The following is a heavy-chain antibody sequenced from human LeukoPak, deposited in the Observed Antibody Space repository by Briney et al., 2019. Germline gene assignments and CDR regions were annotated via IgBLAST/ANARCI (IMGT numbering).Heavy chain of an antibody. CDR3: VRDRKGDWDLLTDYFDY. CDR2: IKTDGSNT. V-gene: IGHV3-74*01. J-gene: IGHJ4*02. D-gene: IGHD1-26*01. CDR1: GFTFSSYW. Sequence: PGGSLRLSCAASGFTFSSYWMHWVRQAPGKGLVWVSRIKTDGSNTHYANSVKGRFTISRDNAKNTLYLQMNSLRADDTAVYYCVRDRKGDWDLLTDYFDYWGQGALVTVSS.